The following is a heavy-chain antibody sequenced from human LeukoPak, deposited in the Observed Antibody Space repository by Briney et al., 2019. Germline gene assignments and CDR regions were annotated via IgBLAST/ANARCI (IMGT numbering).Heavy chain of an antibody. D-gene: IGHD5-18*01. CDR1: GFTFSSYG. CDR3: AKDRLQTWIQLWYFDY. CDR2: ISYDGSNK. V-gene: IGHV3-30*18. Sequence: GGSLRLSCAASGFTFSSYGMHWVRQAPGKGLEWVAVISYDGSNKYYADSVKGRFTISRDNSKNTLYLQMNSLRAEDTAVYYCAKDRLQTWIQLWYFDYWGQGTLVTVPS. J-gene: IGHJ4*02.